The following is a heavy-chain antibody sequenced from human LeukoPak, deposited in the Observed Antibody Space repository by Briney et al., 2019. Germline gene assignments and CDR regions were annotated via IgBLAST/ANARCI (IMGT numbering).Heavy chain of an antibody. D-gene: IGHD3-10*01. Sequence: PSETLSLTCAIYGGPFGIYYWSWIPQPPGKGLEWIGEINHSGSTNYNPSLKSRVTISGDTSKSQFSLKLSSVTAADTAVYYCAGPGAGDLDYWGQGTLVTVSS. V-gene: IGHV4-34*01. J-gene: IGHJ4*02. CDR1: GGPFGIYY. CDR3: AGPGAGDLDY. CDR2: INHSGST.